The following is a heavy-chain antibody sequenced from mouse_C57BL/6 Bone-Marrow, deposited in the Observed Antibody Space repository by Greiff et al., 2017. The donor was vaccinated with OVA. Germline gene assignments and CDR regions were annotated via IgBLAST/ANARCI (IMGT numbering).Heavy chain of an antibody. CDR2: ISNGGGST. CDR3: ARHETGTDYAMDY. D-gene: IGHD4-1*01. Sequence: EVHLVESGGGLVQPGGSLKLSCAASGFTFSDYYMYWVRQTPEKRLEWVAYISNGGGSTYYPDTVKGRFTISRDNAKNTLYLQMSRLKSEDTAMYYCARHETGTDYAMDYWGQGTSVTVSS. V-gene: IGHV5-12*01. J-gene: IGHJ4*01. CDR1: GFTFSDYY.